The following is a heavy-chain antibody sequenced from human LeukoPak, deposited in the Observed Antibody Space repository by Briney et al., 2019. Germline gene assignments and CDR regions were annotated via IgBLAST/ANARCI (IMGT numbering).Heavy chain of an antibody. CDR3: ARSSRFFGMDV. Sequence: SETLSPTCAVYGGSFSGYYWSWIHQPPGKGLESIGEVNHSGSTNYNPSLKSRVTISVDTSKNQFSLKLTSVTAADTAVYYCARSSRFFGMDVWGKGTTVTVSS. J-gene: IGHJ6*03. V-gene: IGHV4-34*01. D-gene: IGHD3-3*01. CDR1: GGSFSGYY. CDR2: VNHSGST.